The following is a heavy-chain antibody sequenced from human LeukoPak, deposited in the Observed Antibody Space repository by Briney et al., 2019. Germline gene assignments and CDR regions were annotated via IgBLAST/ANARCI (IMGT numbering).Heavy chain of an antibody. D-gene: IGHD1-14*01. V-gene: IGHV3-23*01. J-gene: IGHJ4*02. CDR1: GFTFSSYG. Sequence: GGTLRLSCAASGFTFSSYGMNWVRQAPGKGLEWISGISPSGGGTYYADFVKGRFTISRDDSKNTLYLQMNSLRGDDTAVYYCGKDKVGGGGYNDYWGQGILVTVSS. CDR2: ISPSGGGT. CDR3: GKDKVGGGGYNDY.